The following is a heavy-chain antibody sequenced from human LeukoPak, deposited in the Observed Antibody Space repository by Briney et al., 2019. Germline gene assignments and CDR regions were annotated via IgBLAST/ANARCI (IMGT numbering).Heavy chain of an antibody. V-gene: IGHV4-4*02. CDR3: ARVAAGKGYPFDY. D-gene: IGHD6-13*01. J-gene: IGHJ4*02. CDR2: IYHSGST. Sequence: PSETLSLTCAVSGGSISSSKWWSWARQPPGKGLEWIGEIYHSGSTYYNPSLKSRVTISVDTSKNQFSLKLSSVTAADTAVYYCARVAAGKGYPFDYWGQGTLVTVSS. CDR1: GGSISSSKW.